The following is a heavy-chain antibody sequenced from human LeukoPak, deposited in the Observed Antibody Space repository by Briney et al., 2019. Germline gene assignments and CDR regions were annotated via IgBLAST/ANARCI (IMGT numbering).Heavy chain of an antibody. D-gene: IGHD6-19*01. CDR1: GGSISSSSYY. CDR3: ARDSYSSGWPDYFDY. J-gene: IGHJ4*02. V-gene: IGHV4-39*07. CDR2: IYYSGST. Sequence: SETLSLTCAVSGGSISSSSYYWGWIRQPPGKGLEWIGSIYYSGSTYYNPSLKSRVTISVDTSKNQFSLKLSSVTAADTAVYYCARDSYSSGWPDYFDYWGQGTLVTVSS.